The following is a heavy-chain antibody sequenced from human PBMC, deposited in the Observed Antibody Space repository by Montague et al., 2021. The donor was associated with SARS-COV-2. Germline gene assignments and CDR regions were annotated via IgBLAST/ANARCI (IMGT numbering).Heavy chain of an antibody. V-gene: IGHV4-59*13. CDR2: IYYSGSVTT. CDR1: GGSINNYY. D-gene: IGHD2-21*01. J-gene: IGHJ2*01. CDR3: ARRGGGEVFARFMYWYFDV. Sequence: SETLSLTCSVSGGSINNYYWGWVRQSPGKGLEWIGYIYYSGSVTTSYNPSLKSRVSISVDTPENQFSLKLTSVTAADTAVYYCARRGGGEVFARFMYWYFDVWSRGSLVTVSS.